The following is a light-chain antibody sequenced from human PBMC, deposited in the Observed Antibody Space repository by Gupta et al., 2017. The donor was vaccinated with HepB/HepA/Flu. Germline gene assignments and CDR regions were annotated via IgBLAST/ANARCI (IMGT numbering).Light chain of an antibody. CDR2: DVT. J-gene: IGLJ3*02. CDR3: CSYAGSYAWV. CDR1: SSDVGGYNY. V-gene: IGLV2-11*01. Sequence: QSALTQPPSVSASPGQPVTISCTGTSSDVGGYNYVSWYQQHPGKAPKLMIYDVTKRPSGVPDRFSGSKSGNTASLTISGLQAEDEADYYCCSYAGSYAWVFGGGTKLTVL.